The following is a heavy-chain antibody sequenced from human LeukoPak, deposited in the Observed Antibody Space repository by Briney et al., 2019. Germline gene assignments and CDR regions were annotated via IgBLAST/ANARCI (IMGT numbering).Heavy chain of an antibody. CDR1: GGSISSSRYY. CDR2: IFYTENT. J-gene: IGHJ4*02. Sequence: SETLSLTCTVSGGSISSSRYYWGWIRHPPGKGLEWIGNIFYTENTYYNPSLKSRVTISLDTSKNQFSLKLSSVTAADTAVYYCAKQRRDGYNYFDFWGQGTLVTVSS. D-gene: IGHD5-24*01. CDR3: AKQRRDGYNYFDF. V-gene: IGHV4-39*01.